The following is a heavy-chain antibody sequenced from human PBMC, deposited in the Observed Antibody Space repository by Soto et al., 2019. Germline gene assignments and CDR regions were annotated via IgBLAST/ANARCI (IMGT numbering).Heavy chain of an antibody. CDR3: ARDRVNWNYRTNAFDI. Sequence: GGSLRLSCAASGFTFSDYYMSWIRQAPGKGLEWVSYISSSGSTIYYADSVKGRFTISRDNAKNSLYLQMNSLRDEDTAVYYCARDRVNWNYRTNAFDIWGQGTMVTVSS. CDR1: GFTFSDYY. CDR2: ISSSGSTI. D-gene: IGHD1-7*01. J-gene: IGHJ3*02. V-gene: IGHV3-11*01.